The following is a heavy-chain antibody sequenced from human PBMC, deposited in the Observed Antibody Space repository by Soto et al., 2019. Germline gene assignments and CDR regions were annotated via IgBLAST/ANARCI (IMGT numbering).Heavy chain of an antibody. CDR1: GFTFSSCA. CDR2: ISGSGDST. Sequence: QPGGSLRLSCAASGFTFSSCAMNWVRLAPGKGLEWVSGISGSGDSTYYADSVKGRFTISRDNSMNTLYLQMNSLRADDTAIYYCAKDFPRTTVKRSVEYFHHWGQGTLVTVSS. CDR3: AKDFPRTTVKRSVEYFHH. D-gene: IGHD4-17*01. J-gene: IGHJ1*01. V-gene: IGHV3-23*01.